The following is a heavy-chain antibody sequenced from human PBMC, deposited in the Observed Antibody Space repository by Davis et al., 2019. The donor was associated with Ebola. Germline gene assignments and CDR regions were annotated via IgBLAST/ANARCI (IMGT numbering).Heavy chain of an antibody. J-gene: IGHJ4*02. CDR1: GYSFATFW. CDR3: ARRLDWDFDY. CDR2: IYPSDSDT. D-gene: IGHD3-9*01. Sequence: GESLKISCKGSGYSFATFWIAWVRQMPGRGLEWMGVIYPSDSDTRYSPSFQGQVTFSADKSISTAYLQWSSLKASDTAMYYCARRLDWDFDYWGQGTLVTVSS. V-gene: IGHV5-51*01.